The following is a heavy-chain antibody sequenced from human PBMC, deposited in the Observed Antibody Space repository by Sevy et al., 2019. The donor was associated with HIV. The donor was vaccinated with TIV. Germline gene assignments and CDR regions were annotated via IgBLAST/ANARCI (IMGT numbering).Heavy chain of an antibody. CDR1: GFTFSNFW. D-gene: IGHD2-21*02. CDR2: IKQDGSEN. V-gene: IGHV3-7*03. CDR3: ARDHPSTAPFDY. Sequence: GGSLRLSCAASGFTFSNFWMSWVRQAPGKGREFVANIKQDGSENFYADSVKGRFTISRDNAKNSLFLQMNNLRVEETAVYYCARDHPSTAPFDYWGQGTLVTVSS. J-gene: IGHJ4*02.